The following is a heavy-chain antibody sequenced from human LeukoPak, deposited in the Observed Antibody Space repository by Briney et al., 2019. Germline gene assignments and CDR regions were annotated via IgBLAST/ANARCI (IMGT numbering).Heavy chain of an antibody. V-gene: IGHV3-66*01. CDR3: ARAPTMIVVVAQYNWFDP. Sequence: GGSLRLSCAASEFSVGSNYMTWVRQAPGKGLEWVSLIYSGGSTYYADSVKGRFTISRDNSKNTLYLQMNSLRAEDTAVYYCARAPTMIVVVAQYNWFDPWGQGTLVTVSS. J-gene: IGHJ5*02. D-gene: IGHD3-22*01. CDR1: EFSVGSNY. CDR2: IYSGGST.